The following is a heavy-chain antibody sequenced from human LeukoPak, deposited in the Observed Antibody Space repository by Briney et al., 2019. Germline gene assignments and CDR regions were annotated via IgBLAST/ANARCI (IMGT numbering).Heavy chain of an antibody. CDR1: GFTFDDYA. V-gene: IGHV3-9*01. CDR3: AKGVVLRFWNCFDY. CDR2: ISWNSGSI. J-gene: IGHJ4*02. D-gene: IGHD3-3*01. Sequence: GRSLRLSCAASGFTFDDYAMHWVRQAPGKGLEWVSGISWNSGSIGYADSVKGRFTISRDNAKNSLYLQVNGLRAEDTAVYYCAKGVVLRFWNCFDYWGQGTLVTVSS.